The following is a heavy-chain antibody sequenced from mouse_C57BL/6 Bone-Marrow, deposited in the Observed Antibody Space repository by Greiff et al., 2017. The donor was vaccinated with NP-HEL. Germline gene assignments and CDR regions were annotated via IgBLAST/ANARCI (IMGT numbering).Heavy chain of an antibody. V-gene: IGHV1-52*01. CDR1: GYTFTSYW. CDR2: IDPSDSET. J-gene: IGHJ4*01. Sequence: QVQLKQPGAELVRPGSSVKLSCKASGYTFTSYWMHWVKQRPIQGLEWIGNIDPSDSETHYNQKFKDKATLTVDKSSSTAYMQLSSLTSEDSAVYYCARWGTTVVAHYYAMDYWGQGTSVTVSS. CDR3: ARWGTTVVAHYYAMDY. D-gene: IGHD1-1*01.